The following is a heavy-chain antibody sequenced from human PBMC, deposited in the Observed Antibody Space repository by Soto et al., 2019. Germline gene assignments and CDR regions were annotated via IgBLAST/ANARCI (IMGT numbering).Heavy chain of an antibody. J-gene: IGHJ6*03. CDR3: ARANPIFGVVRYYYYMDV. D-gene: IGHD3-3*02. V-gene: IGHV4-34*01. CDR2: INHSGST. CDR1: GGSFSGYY. Sequence: SETLSLTCAVYGGSFSGYYWSWIRQPPGKGLEWIGEINHSGSTNYNPSLKSRVTISVDTSKNQFSLKLSSVTAADTAVYYCARANPIFGVVRYYYYMDVWGKGTTVTVSS.